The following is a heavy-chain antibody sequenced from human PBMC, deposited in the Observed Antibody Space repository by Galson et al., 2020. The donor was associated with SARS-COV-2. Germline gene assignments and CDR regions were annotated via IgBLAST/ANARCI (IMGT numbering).Heavy chain of an antibody. J-gene: IGHJ5*02. D-gene: IGHD3-16*01. V-gene: IGHV4-4*02. CDR3: TRRLGNWFDP. Sequence: SETLSLTCDVSGGSIRSGGWWTWVRQPPGKGMEWIGAIPHSGITNYYPSLKSRVTISIDTSKNHFSLDLTSVTAADTAIYYCTRRLGNWFDPWGQGTLVTVSS. CDR2: IPHSGIT. CDR1: GGSIRSGGW.